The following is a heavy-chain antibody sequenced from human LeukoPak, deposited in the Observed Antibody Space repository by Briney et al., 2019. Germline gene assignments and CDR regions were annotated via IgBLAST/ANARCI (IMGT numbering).Heavy chain of an antibody. CDR1: GFTVSSNY. CDR2: IYSGGNT. V-gene: IGHV3-66*01. J-gene: IGHJ4*02. D-gene: IGHD4-17*01. CDR3: AREGYGDYSFDY. Sequence: GGSLRLSCAASGFTVSSNYMSWVRQAPGKGLEWVSVIYSGGNTYYADSVKGRFTISRDNSKNTLYLQMNSLRAEDTAVYYCAREGYGDYSFDYWDQGTPVTVSS.